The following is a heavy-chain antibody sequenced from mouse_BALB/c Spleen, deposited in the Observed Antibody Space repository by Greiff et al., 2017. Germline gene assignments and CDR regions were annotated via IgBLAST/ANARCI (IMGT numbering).Heavy chain of an antibody. CDR3: AREAGTGYYFDY. J-gene: IGHJ2*01. CDR1: GFTFSSFG. CDR2: ISSGSSTI. D-gene: IGHD4-1*01. V-gene: IGHV5-17*02. Sequence: EVKLVESGGGLVQPGGSRKLSCAASGFTFSSFGMHWVRQAPEKGLEWVAYISSGSSTIYYADTVKGRFTISRDNPKNTLFLQMTSLRSEDTAMYYCAREAGTGYYFDYWGQGTTLTVSS.